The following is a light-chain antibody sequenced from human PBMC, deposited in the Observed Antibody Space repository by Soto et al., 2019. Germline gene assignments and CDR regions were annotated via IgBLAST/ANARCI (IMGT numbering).Light chain of an antibody. Sequence: EIVLTQSPGTLSLSPGEGATLSCRASQTVGGNYLAWYQQKPGQAPRLLIYGTSNRATGIPDSFSGSGSGTDFSLSISRLEPEDFAVFYCQQYTTSPPTFGGGTKVEIK. J-gene: IGKJ4*02. CDR2: GTS. CDR1: QTVGGNY. V-gene: IGKV3-20*01. CDR3: QQYTTSPPT.